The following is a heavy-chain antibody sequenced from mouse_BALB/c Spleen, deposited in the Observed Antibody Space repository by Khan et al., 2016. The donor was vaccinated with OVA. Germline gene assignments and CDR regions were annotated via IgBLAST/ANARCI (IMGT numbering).Heavy chain of an antibody. Sequence: EVQLLETGAELVKSGATVKLSCTASGLNIKDTYMHWLKQWLEQGLEGIGRIDPPNGNTKYDPTFRGKATITADTSSNTAYLQFSCLTSEDTAVYYCAGMARKWGQGTTLTVSS. CDR1: GLNIKDTY. CDR3: AGMARK. J-gene: IGHJ2*01. V-gene: IGHV14-3*02. CDR2: IDPPNGNT.